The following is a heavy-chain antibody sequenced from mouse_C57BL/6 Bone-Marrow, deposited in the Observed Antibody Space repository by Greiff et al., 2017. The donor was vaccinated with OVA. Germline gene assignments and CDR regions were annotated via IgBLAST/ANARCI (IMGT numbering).Heavy chain of an antibody. V-gene: IGHV1-50*01. CDR2: IDPSDSYT. Sequence: VKPGASVKLSCKASGYTFTSYWMQWVKQRPGQGLEWIGEIDPSDSYTNYNQKFKGKATLTVDTSSSTAYMQLNSLTSEDSAVYYCASAVFAYWGQGTLVTVSA. CDR3: ASAVFAY. J-gene: IGHJ3*01. CDR1: GYTFTSYW.